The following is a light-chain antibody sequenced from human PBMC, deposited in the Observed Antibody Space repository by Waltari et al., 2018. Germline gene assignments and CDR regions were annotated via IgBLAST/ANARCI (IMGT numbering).Light chain of an antibody. Sequence: DIQLTQSPSFLSASVGDRVTITCRASQGISSYLAWYQQKPGKAPKLLIYAASTLQSGVPSRFSVSGSGTEFTLTISSLQPEDFATYYCQQLNSYSFTFGPGTKVD. CDR1: QGISSY. CDR3: QQLNSYSFT. V-gene: IGKV1-9*01. CDR2: AAS. J-gene: IGKJ3*01.